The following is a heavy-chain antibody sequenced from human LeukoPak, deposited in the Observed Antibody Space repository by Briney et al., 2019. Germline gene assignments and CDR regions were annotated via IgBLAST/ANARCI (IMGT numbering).Heavy chain of an antibody. CDR1: EFTFSSYD. J-gene: IGHJ4*02. Sequence: PGRSLRLSCAASEFTFSSYDMHWVRQAPGKGLEWVAGIWYDGTNKDYADSVKGRFSISRDNPKNTVSLQMNSLRVEDTAVYYCARVFGASFPILDYWGQGTLVTVSS. CDR3: ARVFGASFPILDY. D-gene: IGHD3-10*02. CDR2: IWYDGTNK. V-gene: IGHV3-33*01.